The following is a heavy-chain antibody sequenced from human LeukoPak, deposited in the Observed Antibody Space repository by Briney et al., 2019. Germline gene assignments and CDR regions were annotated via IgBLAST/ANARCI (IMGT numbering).Heavy chain of an antibody. CDR3: ARERVNFYGDLSYFDY. V-gene: IGHV4-39*07. Sequence: SETLSLTCTVSGGSISSSSYYWGWIRQPPGKGLEWIGSIYYSGSTYYNPSLKSRVTISVDTSKNQFSLKLSSVTAADTAVYYCARERVNFYGDLSYFDYWGQGTLVTVSS. CDR2: IYYSGST. J-gene: IGHJ4*02. CDR1: GGSISSSSYY. D-gene: IGHD4-17*01.